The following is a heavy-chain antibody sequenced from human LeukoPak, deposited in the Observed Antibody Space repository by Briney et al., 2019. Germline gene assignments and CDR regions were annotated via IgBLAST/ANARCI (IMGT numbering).Heavy chain of an antibody. CDR3: ARLGRYFDWLPDY. Sequence: ASVKVSCKASGYTFTSYDINWVRQATGQGLEWMGWINPNSGGTNYAQKFQGRVTMTRDTSISTAYMELSRLRSDDTAVYYCARLGRYFDWLPDYWGQGTLVTVSS. V-gene: IGHV1-2*02. J-gene: IGHJ4*02. CDR1: GYTFTSYD. D-gene: IGHD3-9*01. CDR2: INPNSGGT.